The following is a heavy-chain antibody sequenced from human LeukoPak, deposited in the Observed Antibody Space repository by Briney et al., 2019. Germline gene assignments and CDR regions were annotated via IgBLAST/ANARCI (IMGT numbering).Heavy chain of an antibody. D-gene: IGHD5-24*01. CDR1: GYTFTGYY. J-gene: IGHJ4*02. V-gene: IGHV1-2*02. CDR3: ARDRRNYGHKQGVGY. CDR2: INPDSGGT. Sequence: ASVKVSCKASGYTFTGYYMHWVRQAPGQGLEWMGWINPDSGGTNYAQKFQGRVTMTRDTSISTAYMELRRLRSDDTAVYYCARDRRNYGHKQGVGYWGQGTLVTVSS.